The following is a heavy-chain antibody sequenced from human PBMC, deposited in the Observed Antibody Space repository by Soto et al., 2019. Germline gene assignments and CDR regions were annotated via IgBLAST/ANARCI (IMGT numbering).Heavy chain of an antibody. Sequence: QLQVQESGPGQVKPSQTLSLTCTVSGGSITSHHYYWGWIRQPPGKGLGWIGSIYSGGNTYYNPSVSSRITLFVDTTKNLIPLKLKSVTAADSAIYYCASGPSTTWIDNWGLGTQVSVSS. CDR2: IYSGGNT. D-gene: IGHD2-2*01. J-gene: IGHJ4*02. CDR3: ASGPSTTWIDN. CDR1: GGSITSHHYY. V-gene: IGHV4-39*01.